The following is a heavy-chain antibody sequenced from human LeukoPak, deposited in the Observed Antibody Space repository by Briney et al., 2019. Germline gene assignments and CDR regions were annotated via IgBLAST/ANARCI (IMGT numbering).Heavy chain of an antibody. CDR3: AREGDVDTATWHWFDP. J-gene: IGHJ5*02. D-gene: IGHD5-18*01. Sequence: ASVKVSCKASGYTFTSYYMHWVRQAPGQGLEWMGIINPSGGSTSYAQKFQGRVTMTRDTSTSTVYMELSSLRSEDTAVYYCAREGDVDTATWHWFDPWGQGTLVTVSS. CDR2: INPSGGST. CDR1: GYTFTSYY. V-gene: IGHV1-46*01.